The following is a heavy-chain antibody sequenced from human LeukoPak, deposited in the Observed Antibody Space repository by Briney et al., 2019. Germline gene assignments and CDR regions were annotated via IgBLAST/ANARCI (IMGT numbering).Heavy chain of an antibody. CDR1: GGTFSSYA. V-gene: IGHV1-69*13. CDR3: ARESVGYCSSTSCPRAQGWFDP. CDR2: IIPIFGTA. Sequence: ASVKVSCKASGGTFSSYAISWVRQAPGQGLEWMGGIIPIFGTANYAQKFQGRVTITADESTSTAYMELSSLRSEDTAVYYCARESVGYCSSTSCPRAQGWFDPWGQGTLVTVSS. D-gene: IGHD2-2*01. J-gene: IGHJ5*02.